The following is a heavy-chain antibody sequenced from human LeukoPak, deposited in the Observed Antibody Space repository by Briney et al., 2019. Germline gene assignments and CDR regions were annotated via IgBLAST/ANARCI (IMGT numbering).Heavy chain of an antibody. D-gene: IGHD5-18*01. Sequence: SETLSLTCTVSGGSISSYYWSWLRQPPGKGLEWIGYIYYSGSTNYNPSLKSRVTISVDTSKNQFSLKLSSVTAADTAVYYCARHGDSYGRPYYLDYWGQGTLVTVSS. CDR2: IYYSGST. CDR1: GGSISSYY. V-gene: IGHV4-59*08. J-gene: IGHJ4*02. CDR3: ARHGDSYGRPYYLDY.